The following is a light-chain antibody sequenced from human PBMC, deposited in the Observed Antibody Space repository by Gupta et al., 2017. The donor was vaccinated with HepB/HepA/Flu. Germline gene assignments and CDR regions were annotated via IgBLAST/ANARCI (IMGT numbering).Light chain of an antibody. CDR2: ENK. V-gene: IGLV6-57*03. J-gene: IGLJ2*01. Sequence: NFMLTQPHSVSEFPGKTVTIPCTRSSGSIAHNYVQWYQQRPGSAPTTVIYENKDRPPGVPDRFSGSIDRSSNSASLTISGLRAEDEAVYYCQSSDLISQIFGGGTRLTVL. CDR1: SGSIAHNY. CDR3: QSSDLISQI.